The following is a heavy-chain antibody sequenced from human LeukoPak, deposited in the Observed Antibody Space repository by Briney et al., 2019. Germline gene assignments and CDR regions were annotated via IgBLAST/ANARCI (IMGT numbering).Heavy chain of an antibody. V-gene: IGHV4-30-4*01. CDR3: ATRRITIFGVVIMSAFDI. J-gene: IGHJ3*02. Sequence: XXWVRQPXGXGLEWVGYMYYSGSTYYNPSLKSRVTISVDTSKNQFSLKLSSVTAADTAVYYCATRRITIFGVVIMSAFDIWGQGTMVTVSS. CDR2: MYYSGST. D-gene: IGHD3-3*01.